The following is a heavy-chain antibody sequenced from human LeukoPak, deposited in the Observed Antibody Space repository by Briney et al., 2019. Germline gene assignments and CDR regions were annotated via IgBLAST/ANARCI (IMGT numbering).Heavy chain of an antibody. J-gene: IGHJ3*02. CDR2: IYSGGST. CDR1: GFTVSSNY. D-gene: IGHD3-16*01. V-gene: IGHV3-53*01. CDR3: ARVFGRRAFDI. Sequence: GGSLRLSCAASGFTVSSNYMSWVRQAPGKGLEWVSVIYSGGSTYYADSVKGRFTISRDNSKNTLYLQMNSLRVEDTAVYYCARVFGRRAFDIWGQGTMVTVSS.